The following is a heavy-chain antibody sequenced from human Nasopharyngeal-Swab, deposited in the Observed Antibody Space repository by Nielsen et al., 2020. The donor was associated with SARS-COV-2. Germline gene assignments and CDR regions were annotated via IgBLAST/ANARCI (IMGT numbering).Heavy chain of an antibody. V-gene: IGHV7-4-1*02. Sequence: ASVKVSCKASGYTFTSSSINWVRQAPGQGLEWMGWINPNTGNPTYGQGFTGRFVFSLDTSVSTTYLQISGLKAEDTAVYYCVRVLHYGAWDYWGQGTLVTVSS. J-gene: IGHJ4*02. CDR1: GYTFTSSS. CDR2: INPNTGNP. CDR3: VRVLHYGAWDY. D-gene: IGHD4/OR15-4a*01.